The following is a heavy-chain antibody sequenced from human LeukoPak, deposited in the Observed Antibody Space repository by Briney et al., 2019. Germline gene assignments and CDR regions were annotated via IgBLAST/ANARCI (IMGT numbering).Heavy chain of an antibody. J-gene: IGHJ4*02. CDR3: AKSRDDGTGYYYDY. CDR2: ISRNSYNI. V-gene: IGHV3-9*01. CDR1: GFSFDDYA. Sequence: GGSLRLSCEASGFSFDDYAMHWVRQAPGKGLEWAAGISRNSYNIAYGDSVKGRFTISRDNAKKSLSLQMNSLGTEDTAFYYCAKSRDDGTGYYYDYWGQGDLVTVAS. D-gene: IGHD3-9*01.